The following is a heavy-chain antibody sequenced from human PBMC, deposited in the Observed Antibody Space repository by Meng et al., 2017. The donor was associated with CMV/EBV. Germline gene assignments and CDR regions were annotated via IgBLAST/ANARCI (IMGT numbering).Heavy chain of an antibody. CDR2: ISGSGGST. CDR1: GCTFSGYA. D-gene: IGHD5-18*01. Sequence: AASGCTFSGYAMSWVRQAPGKELEWGSAISGSGGSTYYADSRKGRFTISRDNSKNTLYLQMNSLRAEDTAVYYCAKDSGTAMAWFDPWGQGTLVTVSS. J-gene: IGHJ5*02. V-gene: IGHV3-23*01. CDR3: AKDSGTAMAWFDP.